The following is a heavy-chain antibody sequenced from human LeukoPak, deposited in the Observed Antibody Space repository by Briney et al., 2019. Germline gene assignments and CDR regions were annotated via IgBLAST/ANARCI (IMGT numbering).Heavy chain of an antibody. V-gene: IGHV3-13*01. D-gene: IGHD1-1*01. CDR1: GFTFSSFD. J-gene: IGHJ6*03. CDR2: IGTASDS. CDR3: ARGPPRGKYYYMDV. Sequence: GGSLRLSCAASGFTFSSFDMHWVRQPTGQGLEWVSTIGTASDSYYPGSVEGRFTLSRDNAKNSLYLQMNSLTAGDTAVYYCARGPPRGKYYYMDVWGKGTTVTVSS.